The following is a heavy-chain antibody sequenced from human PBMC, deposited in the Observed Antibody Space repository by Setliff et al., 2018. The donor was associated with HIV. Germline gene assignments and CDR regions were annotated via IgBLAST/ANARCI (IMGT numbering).Heavy chain of an antibody. J-gene: IGHJ3*01. Sequence: KISCAASGFTFSGAEIHWVRQARGQGLEWVGGMIPIFNRAEYAQKFQGRVTIITDKSTTTSYMELRSLRLEDTAVYYCARDSGESNFFGTGDAFDVWGQGTMVTVSS. CDR1: GFTFSGAE. D-gene: IGHD2-15*01. V-gene: IGHV1-69*05. CDR3: ARDSGESNFFGTGDAFDV. CDR2: MIPIFNRA.